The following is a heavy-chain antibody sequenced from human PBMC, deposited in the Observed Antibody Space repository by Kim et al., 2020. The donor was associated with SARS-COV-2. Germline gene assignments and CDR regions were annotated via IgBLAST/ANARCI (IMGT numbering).Heavy chain of an antibody. D-gene: IGHD3-16*01. Sequence: GGSLRLSCAASGFTFSSYAMSWVRQAPGKGLEWVSAISGSGGSTYYADSVKGRFTISIDNSKNTLYLQMNSLRAEDTAVYYCAKEREGGGVWNPRYFDYWGQGTLVTVSS. CDR3: AKEREGGGVWNPRYFDY. CDR2: ISGSGGST. CDR1: GFTFSSYA. V-gene: IGHV3-23*01. J-gene: IGHJ4*02.